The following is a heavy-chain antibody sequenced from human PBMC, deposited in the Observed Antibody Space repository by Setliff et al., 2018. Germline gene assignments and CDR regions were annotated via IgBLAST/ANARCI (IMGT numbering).Heavy chain of an antibody. Sequence: GSLRLSCAASGFSFSGSAVYWVRQASVKGLEWIGRIRGRADNYATAYAASVRGRFTISRDDSKNTAYLQMNSLKTEDTAVYYCTFARDGYDVFDIWGQGTMVTVSS. V-gene: IGHV3-73*01. D-gene: IGHD5-18*01. J-gene: IGHJ3*02. CDR3: TFARDGYDVFDI. CDR2: IRGRADNYAT. CDR1: GFSFSGSA.